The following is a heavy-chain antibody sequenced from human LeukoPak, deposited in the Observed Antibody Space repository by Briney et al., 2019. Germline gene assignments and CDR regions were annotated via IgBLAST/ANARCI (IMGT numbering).Heavy chain of an antibody. Sequence: GGSLRLSCAASGFTFSSYWMSWVRQAPGKGLEWVANIKQDGSEKYYVDSVKGRFTISRDNAKNSLYLQMNSLRAEDTAVYYCARDFYYGSGSYYNVRDEPGYWGQGTLVTVSS. V-gene: IGHV3-7*01. D-gene: IGHD3-10*01. CDR3: ARDFYYGSGSYYNVRDEPGY. J-gene: IGHJ4*02. CDR1: GFTFSSYW. CDR2: IKQDGSEK.